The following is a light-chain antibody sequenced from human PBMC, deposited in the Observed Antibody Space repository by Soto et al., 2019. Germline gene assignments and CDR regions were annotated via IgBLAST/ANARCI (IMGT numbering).Light chain of an antibody. CDR3: SSYTSSSTPYV. J-gene: IGLJ1*01. CDR2: EVN. V-gene: IGLV2-8*01. Sequence: QSALTQPPSASGSPGQSVAISCTGTSSDVGGYNYVSWYQQHPDKAPKLMIYEVNKRPSGVPDRFSGSKSGNTASLTISGLQAEDEADYYCSSYTSSSTPYVFGTGTKVTVL. CDR1: SSDVGGYNY.